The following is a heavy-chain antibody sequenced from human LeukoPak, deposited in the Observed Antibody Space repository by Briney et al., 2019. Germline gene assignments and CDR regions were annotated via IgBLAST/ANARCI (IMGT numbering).Heavy chain of an antibody. Sequence: GGSLRLSCAASGFTFSSYSMNWVRQAPGKGLEWVSYISSSSSMIYYADSVKGRFTISRDNAKNSLDLQMNSLRAEDTAVYYCAKVGYYYGSGSLSTDPWGQGTLVTVSS. CDR2: ISSSSSMI. J-gene: IGHJ5*02. D-gene: IGHD3-10*01. V-gene: IGHV3-48*01. CDR3: AKVGYYYGSGSLSTDP. CDR1: GFTFSSYS.